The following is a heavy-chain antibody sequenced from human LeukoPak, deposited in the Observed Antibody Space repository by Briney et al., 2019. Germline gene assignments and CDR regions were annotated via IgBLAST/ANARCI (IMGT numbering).Heavy chain of an antibody. V-gene: IGHV3-74*01. CDR3: ARDSTDYESSGYPYYYGMDV. CDR2: INSDGSST. CDR1: GFTFSSYW. Sequence: GGSLRLSCAASGFTFSSYWMHWVRQAPGKGLVWVSRINSDGSSTSYADSVKGRFTISRDNAKNTLYLQMNSLRAEDTAVYYCARDSTDYESSGYPYYYGMDVWGQGTTVTVSS. D-gene: IGHD3-22*01. J-gene: IGHJ6*02.